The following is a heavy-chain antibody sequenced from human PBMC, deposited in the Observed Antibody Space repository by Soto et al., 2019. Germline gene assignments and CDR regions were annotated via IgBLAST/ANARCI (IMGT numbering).Heavy chain of an antibody. CDR1: GGSISGYY. J-gene: IGHJ4*02. CDR2: MHSSGYI. V-gene: IGHV4-4*07. CDR3: ARDPPNQELGIDY. D-gene: IGHD7-27*01. Sequence: KTSETLSPTCTVSGGSISGYYWNWLRQPAGKGLEWIGRMHSSGYINYNSSLRSRVSMSVNASKSQISLKLSSVTAADTAVYYCARDPPNQELGIDYWGQGTLVTVSS.